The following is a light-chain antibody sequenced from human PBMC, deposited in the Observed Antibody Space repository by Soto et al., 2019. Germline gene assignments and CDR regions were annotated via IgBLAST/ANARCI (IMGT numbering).Light chain of an antibody. Sequence: EIVMTQSPATLSVSQGERATLSCRASQSITGNLTWYQQKPGQAPRLLIYDASTRATGIPARFSGSGSGTEFTLTISSLHSEDFAVYYCQQYNNWPLTLGGGTKVDIK. CDR1: QSITGN. V-gene: IGKV3-15*01. CDR2: DAS. J-gene: IGKJ4*01. CDR3: QQYNNWPLT.